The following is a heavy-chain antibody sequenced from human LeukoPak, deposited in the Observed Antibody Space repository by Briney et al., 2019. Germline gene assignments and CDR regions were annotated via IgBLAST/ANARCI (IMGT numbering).Heavy chain of an antibody. J-gene: IGHJ6*02. V-gene: IGHV3-74*01. CDR1: GFTFSNYW. CDR3: ARELAVAGPYGMDV. CDR2: INSDGSST. D-gene: IGHD6-19*01. Sequence: GGSLRLSCAASGFTFSNYWMHWVRQAPGKGLVWVSRINSDGSSTTYADSVKGRFTISRDNAKNTLFLQMNSPRAEDTAVYYCARELAVAGPYGMDVWGQGTTVTVSS.